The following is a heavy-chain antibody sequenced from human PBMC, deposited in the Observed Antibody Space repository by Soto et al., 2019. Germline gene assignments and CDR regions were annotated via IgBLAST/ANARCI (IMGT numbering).Heavy chain of an antibody. CDR2: ISSSSNYI. CDR3: ARDSLDIVVVPAAVYYFDY. D-gene: IGHD2-2*03. Sequence: GGSLRLSCAASGFTSSSYSMNWVRQAPGKGLEWVSSISSSSNYIYYADSVKGRFTISRDNAKNSLYLQMNSLRAEDTAVYYCARDSLDIVVVPAAVYYFDYWGQGTLVTVSS. CDR1: GFTSSSYS. V-gene: IGHV3-21*01. J-gene: IGHJ4*02.